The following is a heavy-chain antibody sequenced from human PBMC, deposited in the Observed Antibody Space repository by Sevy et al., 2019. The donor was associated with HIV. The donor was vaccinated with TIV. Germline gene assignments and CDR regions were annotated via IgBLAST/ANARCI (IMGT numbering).Heavy chain of an antibody. CDR2: IKQDESEK. CDR1: GFKFSDYW. J-gene: IGHJ4*02. D-gene: IGHD6-19*01. CDR3: AREVCGCNWRPYYFDS. V-gene: IGHV3-7*01. Sequence: GGSLRLSCAASGFKFSDYWMSWVRQSPGKGLEWVATIKQDESEKYYVESVKGRFAISRDNGKNSVSLQMNGLRVEDTALYYCAREVCGCNWRPYYFDSWGQGTLVTVSS.